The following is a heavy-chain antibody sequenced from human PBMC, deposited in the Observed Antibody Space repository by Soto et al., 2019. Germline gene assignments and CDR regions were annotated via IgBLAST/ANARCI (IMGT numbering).Heavy chain of an antibody. J-gene: IGHJ4*02. D-gene: IGHD7-27*01. Sequence: QVRLVESGGGVVQPGRSLRVSCLVSGFAFNNYAFNWVRQAPGKGLEWVAMISSDGRNTKYADSVKDRFTVSRDNSQSTLFLQMNSLRSEDTAIYYWARLQTSLGVEYWGQGTLVTVSS. CDR1: GFAFNNYA. V-gene: IGHV3-30*04. CDR3: ARLQTSLGVEY. CDR2: ISSDGRNT.